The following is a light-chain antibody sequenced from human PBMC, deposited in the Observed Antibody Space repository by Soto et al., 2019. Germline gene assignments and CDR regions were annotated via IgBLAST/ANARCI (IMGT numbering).Light chain of an antibody. J-gene: IGLJ3*02. Sequence: QSALTQPPSASGSPGQSVTISCTGTINDVGGYNYVSWYQQLPGKAPKLMIYEVSKRPSGVPDRFSGSKSGNTASLTVSGRQAEDEADYYCSSYAGSNNLGVFGGGTKLTVL. CDR2: EVS. V-gene: IGLV2-8*01. CDR1: INDVGGYNY. CDR3: SSYAGSNNLGV.